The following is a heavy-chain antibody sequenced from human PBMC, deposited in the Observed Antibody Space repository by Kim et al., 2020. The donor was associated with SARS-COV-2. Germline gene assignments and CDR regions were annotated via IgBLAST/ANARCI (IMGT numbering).Heavy chain of an antibody. D-gene: IGHD1-26*01. Sequence: YPTEYAASVKGRFTISRDDSKNSLSLQMTSLRAEDTAVYYCARSREATVDYWGQGTLVTVSS. J-gene: IGHJ4*02. CDR2: YPT. V-gene: IGHV3-72*01. CDR3: ARSREATVDY.